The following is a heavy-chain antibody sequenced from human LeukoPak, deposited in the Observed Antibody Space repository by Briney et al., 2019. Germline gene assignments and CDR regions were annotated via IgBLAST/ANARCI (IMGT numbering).Heavy chain of an antibody. CDR1: GFTFSTYA. V-gene: IGHV3-23*01. Sequence: GGSLRLSCAASGFTFSTYAMSWVRQALEKGLEWVSPISGSGGSTYYADSVKGRFTISRDNSKNTLYLQMNSLRAEDTAVYYCAKDGCSSTSCYVDYWGQGTLVTVSS. CDR3: AKDGCSSTSCYVDY. CDR2: ISGSGGST. D-gene: IGHD2-2*01. J-gene: IGHJ4*02.